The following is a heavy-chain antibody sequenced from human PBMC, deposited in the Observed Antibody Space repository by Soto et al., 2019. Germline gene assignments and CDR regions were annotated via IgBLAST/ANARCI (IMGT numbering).Heavy chain of an antibody. J-gene: IGHJ3*02. CDR2: IYYSGST. Sequence: PSETLSLTCTVSGGSISSYYWSWVRQPPGKGLEWIGYIYYSGSTNYNPSLKSRVTISVDTSKNQFFLKLSSVTAADTAVYYCARDRRGWFGEPDAFDIWGQGTMVTVSS. CDR3: ARDRRGWFGEPDAFDI. V-gene: IGHV4-59*01. CDR1: GGSISSYY. D-gene: IGHD3-10*01.